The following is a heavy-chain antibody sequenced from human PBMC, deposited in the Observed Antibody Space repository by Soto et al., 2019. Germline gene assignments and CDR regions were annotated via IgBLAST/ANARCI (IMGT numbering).Heavy chain of an antibody. Sequence: SETLSLTCTVSGGSISSGDYYWSWIRQPPGKGLEWIGYIYYSGSTYYNPSLQSRVTISVDTSKNQSSLNLGSVAAAYTAVYFCARERIPGVIHHTWLDPWGQGTLVTVSS. CDR1: GGSISSGDYY. CDR2: IYYSGST. D-gene: IGHD2-2*02. J-gene: IGHJ5*02. CDR3: ARERIPGVIHHTWLDP. V-gene: IGHV4-30-4*01.